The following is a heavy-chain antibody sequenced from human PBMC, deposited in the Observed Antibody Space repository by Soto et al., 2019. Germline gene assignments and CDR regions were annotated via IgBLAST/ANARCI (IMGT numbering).Heavy chain of an antibody. CDR2: IYYSGST. CDR1: GGSISSGGYY. V-gene: IGHV4-31*03. D-gene: IGHD3-10*01. CDR3: ARVLITMVRGVIIGYYYYMDV. J-gene: IGHJ6*03. Sequence: PLETLSLTCTVSGGSISSGGYYWSWIRQHPGKGLEWIGYIYYSGSTYYNPSLKSRVTISVDTSKNQFSLKLSSVTAADTAVYYCARVLITMVRGVIIGYYYYMDVWGKGTTVTVSS.